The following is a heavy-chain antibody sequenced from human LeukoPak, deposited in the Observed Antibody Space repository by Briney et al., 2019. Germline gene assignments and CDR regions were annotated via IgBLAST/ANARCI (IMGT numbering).Heavy chain of an antibody. CDR3: ARNAYGSGIEYYYMDV. CDR1: GYTFTGYY. D-gene: IGHD3-10*01. CDR2: INPNSGGT. V-gene: IGHV1-2*02. Sequence: ASVKVSRKASGYTFTGYYMHWVRQAPGQGLEWMGWINPNSGGTNYAQKFQGRVTMTRDTSISTAYMELSRLRSDDTAVYYCARNAYGSGIEYYYMDVWGKGTTVTVSS. J-gene: IGHJ6*03.